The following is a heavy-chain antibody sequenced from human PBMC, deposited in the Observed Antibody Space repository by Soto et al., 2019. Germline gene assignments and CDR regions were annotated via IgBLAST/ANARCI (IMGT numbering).Heavy chain of an antibody. D-gene: IGHD3-22*01. J-gene: IGHJ4*02. Sequence: GGSLRLSCAASGFTFSNAWMNWVRQAPGKGLEWVGRIKSKTDGGTTDYAAPVKGRFTISRDDSKNTLYLQMNSLKTEDTAVYYCTTDSDWGYYDSSGFDYYFDYWGQGTLVTVSS. CDR2: IKSKTDGGTT. V-gene: IGHV3-15*07. CDR3: TTDSDWGYYDSSGFDYYFDY. CDR1: GFTFSNAW.